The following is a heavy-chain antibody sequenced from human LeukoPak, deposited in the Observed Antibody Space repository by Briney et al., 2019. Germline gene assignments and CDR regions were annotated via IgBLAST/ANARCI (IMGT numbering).Heavy chain of an antibody. D-gene: IGHD3-10*01. J-gene: IGHJ4*02. CDR2: IYYTGST. CDR1: GDSVTSGGYY. Sequence: SETLSLTCTASGDSVTSGGYYWNWIRQHPVKGLEWIGYIYYTGSTNYNPSLKSRINISADTSKNQFSLKLKSVTAADTAIYYCARSGLYYPGLGSFDYWGQGALVTVSS. V-gene: IGHV4-31*03. CDR3: ARSGLYYPGLGSFDY.